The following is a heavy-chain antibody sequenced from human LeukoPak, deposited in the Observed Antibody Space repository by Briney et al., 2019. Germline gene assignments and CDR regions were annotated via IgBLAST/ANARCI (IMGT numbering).Heavy chain of an antibody. CDR1: GFTFSSYS. V-gene: IGHV3-7*01. CDR2: IKEDGGEK. Sequence: GGSLRLSCAASGFTFSSYSMNWVRQAPGKGLEWVAHIKEDGGEKHYVDPVKGRFTISRDNAKNSLYLQMNSLRAEDTAMYYCVRDRGYCSGGTCYALWDYWGQGTLVTVSS. J-gene: IGHJ4*02. D-gene: IGHD2-15*01. CDR3: VRDRGYCSGGTCYALWDY.